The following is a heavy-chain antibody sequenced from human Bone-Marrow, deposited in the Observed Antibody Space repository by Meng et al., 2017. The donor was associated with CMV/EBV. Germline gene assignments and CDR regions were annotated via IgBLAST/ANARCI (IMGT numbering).Heavy chain of an antibody. Sequence: ASVKVSCKASGYTFTGYYMHWARQAPGQGLEWMGWINPSSGGTNYAQKFQGRVTMTRDTSISTAYMELSRLRSDDTAVYYCVRPIAGKYAFDIWGQGTMVTVSS. CDR3: VRPIAGKYAFDI. CDR2: INPSSGGT. V-gene: IGHV1-2*02. D-gene: IGHD2-21*01. J-gene: IGHJ3*02. CDR1: GYTFTGYY.